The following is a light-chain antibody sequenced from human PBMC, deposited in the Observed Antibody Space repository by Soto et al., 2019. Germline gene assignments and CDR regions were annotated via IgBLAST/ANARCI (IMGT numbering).Light chain of an antibody. Sequence: DIQMTQSPSSLSASVGDRVTITCRASQGISNFLAWYQQRPGKVPKVLIYAASTLQSGVPSRFSGSGSGTDFTLTISSLQPEDVATYYCQKYNSATSLTFGGGTKVEIK. CDR2: AAS. CDR1: QGISNF. V-gene: IGKV1-27*01. CDR3: QKYNSATSLT. J-gene: IGKJ4*01.